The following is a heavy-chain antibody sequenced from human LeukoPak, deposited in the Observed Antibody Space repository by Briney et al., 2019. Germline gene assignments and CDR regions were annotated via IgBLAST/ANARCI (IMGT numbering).Heavy chain of an antibody. CDR3: ARRRDSSGSYYFDY. J-gene: IGHJ4*02. Sequence: SETLSLTCTVSGGSISSGGYYWSWIRQPPGKGLEWIGYIYYSGSTNYNPSLKSRVTISVDTSKNQFSLKLSSVTAADTAVYYCARRRDSSGSYYFDYWGQGTLVTVSS. V-gene: IGHV4-61*08. D-gene: IGHD6-19*01. CDR1: GGSISSGGYY. CDR2: IYYSGST.